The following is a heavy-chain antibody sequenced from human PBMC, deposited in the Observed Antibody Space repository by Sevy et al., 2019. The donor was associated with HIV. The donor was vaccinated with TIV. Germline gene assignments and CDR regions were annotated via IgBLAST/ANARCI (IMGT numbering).Heavy chain of an antibody. Sequence: GGSLRLSCTASGFTFSTYDIHWVRQAPGKGLEWVAIISYDGNYRYYSDSMRGRFSMSRDNSKNTAYLQMSGLSVEDTAVYYCAKNRPPGGSYFSRHGMDVWGRGTTVTVSS. V-gene: IGHV3-30*18. CDR3: AKNRPPGGSYFSRHGMDV. CDR2: ISYDGNYR. CDR1: GFTFSTYD. D-gene: IGHD1-26*01. J-gene: IGHJ6*02.